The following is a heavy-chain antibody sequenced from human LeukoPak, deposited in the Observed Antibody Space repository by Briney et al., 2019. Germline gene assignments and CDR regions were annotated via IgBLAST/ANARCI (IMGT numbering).Heavy chain of an antibody. Sequence: GGSLRLSCAASGFTFSSYSMHWVRQAPGKGLEWVSLTSYDGSNKYYADSVKGRFTISRDNSKNTLYLQMNSLRTEDTAMYYCAKAMGYTFGHAFDYWGQGTLVTVSS. CDR3: AKAMGYTFGHAFDY. CDR2: TSYDGSNK. J-gene: IGHJ4*02. D-gene: IGHD5-18*01. V-gene: IGHV3-30-3*01. CDR1: GFTFSSYS.